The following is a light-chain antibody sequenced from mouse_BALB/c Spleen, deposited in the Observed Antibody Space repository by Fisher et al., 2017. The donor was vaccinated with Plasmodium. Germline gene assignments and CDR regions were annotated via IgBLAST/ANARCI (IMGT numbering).Light chain of an antibody. Sequence: DIVLTQSPATLSVTPGDSVSLSCRASQSIRNNLHWYQQKSHESPRLLINYTSQSNSGIPSRFSGTGSGIDFTLSINSVETEDFGMYFCQRSDSWPYTFGGGAKLEIK. J-gene: IGKJ2*01. V-gene: IGKV5-43*01. CDR1: QSIRNN. CDR3: QRSDSWPYT. CDR2: YTS.